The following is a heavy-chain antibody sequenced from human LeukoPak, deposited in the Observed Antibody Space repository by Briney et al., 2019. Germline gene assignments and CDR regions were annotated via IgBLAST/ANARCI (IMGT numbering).Heavy chain of an antibody. J-gene: IGHJ3*02. D-gene: IGHD5-18*01. V-gene: IGHV4-59*01. Sequence: PSETLSLTCTVSGGSISNYYWSWIRQPPGKGLEWIGYLYYSGNTNYNPSLKGRVSISVDTSQNQFSLKLRSVTAADTAVYYCAGGRAVRGYNYEKDAFDIWGQGTMVTVTS. CDR2: LYYSGNT. CDR3: AGGRAVRGYNYEKDAFDI. CDR1: GGSISNYY.